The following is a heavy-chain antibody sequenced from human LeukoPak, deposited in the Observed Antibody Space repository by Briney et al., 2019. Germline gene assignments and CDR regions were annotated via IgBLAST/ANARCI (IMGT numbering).Heavy chain of an antibody. J-gene: IGHJ6*03. CDR2: IYYSGST. CDR3: ARISSGYYSNYYYYYMDV. V-gene: IGHV4-59*12. CDR1: GGSISSYY. Sequence: SATLSLTCTVSGGSISSYYWSWIRQPPGKGLEWIGYIYYSGSTNYNPSLKSRVTISVDTSKNQFSLKLSSVTAADTAVYYCARISSGYYSNYYYYYMDVWGKGTTVTISS. D-gene: IGHD3-22*01.